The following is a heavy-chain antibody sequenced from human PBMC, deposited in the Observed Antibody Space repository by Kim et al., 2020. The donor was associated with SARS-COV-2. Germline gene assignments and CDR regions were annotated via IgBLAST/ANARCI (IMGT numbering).Heavy chain of an antibody. J-gene: IGHJ3*02. CDR3: ASRSAFNVVVTADFGYAFDI. D-gene: IGHD2-21*02. V-gene: IGHV1-3*04. Sequence: ASVKVSCKASGYTFTSYAMHWVRQAPGQRLEWMGWINTVNGNTKYSQKFQGRVTITRDTSASTAYMELSSLRSEDTAVYYCASRSAFNVVVTADFGYAFDIWGQGTMVTVSS. CDR2: INTVNGNT. CDR1: GYTFTSYA.